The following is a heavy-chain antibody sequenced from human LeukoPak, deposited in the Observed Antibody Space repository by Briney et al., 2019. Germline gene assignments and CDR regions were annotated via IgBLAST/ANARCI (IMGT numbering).Heavy chain of an antibody. CDR2: ISSSGSTI. Sequence: PGGSLRLSCAASGFTFSSYSMTWVRQVPGKGLEWVSYISSSGSTIYYADSVKGRFTISRDNAKNSLYLQMNSLRAEDTAVYYCAREGEHIVVVTAIYPGDYYYGMDVWGQGTTVTVSS. CDR1: GFTFSSYS. D-gene: IGHD2-21*02. J-gene: IGHJ6*02. CDR3: AREGEHIVVVTAIYPGDYYYGMDV. V-gene: IGHV3-48*04.